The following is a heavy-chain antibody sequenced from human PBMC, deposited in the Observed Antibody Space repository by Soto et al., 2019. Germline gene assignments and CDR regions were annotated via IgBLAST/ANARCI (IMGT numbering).Heavy chain of an antibody. V-gene: IGHV3-9*01. CDR2: INWNSGSI. Sequence: GGSLGLSCAASGFTFDDYAMHWVRQVPGKGLEWVSGINWNSGSIGYGDSVKGRFAISRDNAKNSLHLQMNSLSAEDTAFYYCVKDESINWYSGHFRHWGQGTLVTVSS. D-gene: IGHD6-13*01. CDR3: VKDESINWYSGHFRH. J-gene: IGHJ1*01. CDR1: GFTFDDYA.